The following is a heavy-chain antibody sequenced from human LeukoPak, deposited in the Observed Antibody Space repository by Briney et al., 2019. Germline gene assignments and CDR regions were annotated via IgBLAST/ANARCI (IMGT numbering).Heavy chain of an antibody. D-gene: IGHD3-22*01. J-gene: IGHJ1*01. CDR3: ARNTRAYYYDSSGSSFQH. Sequence: GGSLRLSCAASXXTFSSXXMHWVRQXXXXXXXXXXVXXXDGSNKYYADSVKGRFTISRDNSKNTLYLQMNSLRAEDTAVYYCARNTRAYYYDSSGSSFQHWGQGTLVTVSS. V-gene: IGHV3-33*01. CDR2: XXXDGSNK. CDR1: XXTFSSXX.